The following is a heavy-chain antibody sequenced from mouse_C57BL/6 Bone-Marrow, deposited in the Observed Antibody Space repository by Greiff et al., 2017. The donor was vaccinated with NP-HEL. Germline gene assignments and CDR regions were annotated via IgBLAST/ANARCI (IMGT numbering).Heavy chain of an antibody. CDR3: AASYDYDDAMDY. CDR2: IYPSDSET. D-gene: IGHD2-4*01. J-gene: IGHJ4*01. Sequence: QVQLQQPGAELVRPGSSVKLSCKASGYTFTSYWMDWVKQRPGQGLEWIGNIYPSDSETHYNQKFKDKATLTVDKSSSTAYMQLSSLTSEDSAVYYCAASYDYDDAMDYWGQGTSVTVSS. V-gene: IGHV1-61*01. CDR1: GYTFTSYW.